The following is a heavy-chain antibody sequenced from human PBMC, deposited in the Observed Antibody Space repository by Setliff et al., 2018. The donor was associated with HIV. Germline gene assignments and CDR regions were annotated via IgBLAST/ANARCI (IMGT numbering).Heavy chain of an antibody. V-gene: IGHV4-4*02. Sequence: SETLSLTCAVSGGSISSRNWWSWVRQPPGKGLEWIGEIYHSGSTNYNPSLKSRVTISIDKSKKQFSLKLSSVTAADTAVYYCARVARVHPFDPWGQGTLVTVSS. CDR2: IYHSGST. J-gene: IGHJ5*02. CDR3: ARVARVHPFDP. CDR1: GGSISSRNW.